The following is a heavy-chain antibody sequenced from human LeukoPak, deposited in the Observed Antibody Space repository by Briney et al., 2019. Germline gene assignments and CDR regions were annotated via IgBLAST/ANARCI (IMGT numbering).Heavy chain of an antibody. CDR2: LKQDGSEK. D-gene: IGHD5-18*01. CDR3: ARSGYNYGYWFDY. CDR1: GFTFSSYW. J-gene: IGHJ4*02. Sequence: PGGSLRLSCAASGFTFSSYWMSWVRQAPGKGLEWVANLKQDGSEKYYVDSVKGRFTISRDNAKNSLYLQMNSLRAEDTAAYYCARSGYNYGYWFDYWGQGTLVTVSS. V-gene: IGHV3-7*01.